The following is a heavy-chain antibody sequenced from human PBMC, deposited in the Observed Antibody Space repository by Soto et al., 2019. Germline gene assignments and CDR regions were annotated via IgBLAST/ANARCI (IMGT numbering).Heavy chain of an antibody. J-gene: IGHJ4*02. CDR1: VFTFNTYS. CDR3: ARDGGTTATGLWHFES. Sequence: GGSLRFSCEASVFTFNTYSLHWVRQPPGKGLEWLSAIWYDGTQNYYADSVKGRFIISRCNSKKTLYLEMNSLRAEDTAVYYCARDGGTTATGLWHFESWGKGSMVTVSS. CDR2: IWYDGTQN. D-gene: IGHD4-17*01. V-gene: IGHV3-33*01.